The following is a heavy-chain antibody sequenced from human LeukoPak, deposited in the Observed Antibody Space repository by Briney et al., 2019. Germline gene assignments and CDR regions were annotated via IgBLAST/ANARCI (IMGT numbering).Heavy chain of an antibody. CDR3: AKDPVPSSYYYYGMDV. J-gene: IGHJ6*02. D-gene: IGHD6-13*01. Sequence: PGRSLRLSCAASGFTFDDYAMHWVRQGPGKGLEWVSGISWSSGSKGYADSVKGRFTISRDNAKNSLYLQMNSLRAEDTALYYCAKDPVPSSYYYYGMDVWGQGTTVTVSS. CDR2: ISWSSGSK. V-gene: IGHV3-9*01. CDR1: GFTFDDYA.